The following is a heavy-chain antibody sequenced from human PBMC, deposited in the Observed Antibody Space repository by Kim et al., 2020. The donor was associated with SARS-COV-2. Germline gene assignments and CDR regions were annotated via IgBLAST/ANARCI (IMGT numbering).Heavy chain of an antibody. CDR2: ISAAGSPI. V-gene: IGHV3-48*02. CDR1: GFNFRSYS. CDR3: ASIPDYSNSDPYFDL. Sequence: GGSLRLSCAASGFNFRSYSMNWVRQAPGEGLEFISYISAAGSPIYYAAFVKGRFTVSRDNVNNLLYLQMNSLRDEDTAVYYCASIPDYSNSDPYFDLWGRGTLVTVSS. D-gene: IGHD4-4*01. J-gene: IGHJ2*01.